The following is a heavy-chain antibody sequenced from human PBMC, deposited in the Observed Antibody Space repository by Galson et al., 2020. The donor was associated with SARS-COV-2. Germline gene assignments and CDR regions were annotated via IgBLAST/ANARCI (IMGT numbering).Heavy chain of an antibody. CDR2: IYYSGST. Sequence: SETLSLTCTVSGGSISSHYWSWIRQPPGKGLEWIGYIYYSGSTNYNPSLKSRVTISVDTSKNQFSLKLSSVTAADTAVYYCARGTSHSSSWYYYYYMDVWGKGTTVTVSS. J-gene: IGHJ6*03. D-gene: IGHD6-13*01. CDR1: GGSISSHY. V-gene: IGHV4-59*11. CDR3: ARGTSHSSSWYYYYYMDV.